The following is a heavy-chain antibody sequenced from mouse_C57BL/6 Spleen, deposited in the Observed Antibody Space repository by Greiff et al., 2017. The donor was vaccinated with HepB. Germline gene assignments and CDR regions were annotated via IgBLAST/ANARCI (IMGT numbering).Heavy chain of an antibody. D-gene: IGHD4-1*01. CDR3: ARLTGFAY. CDR1: GYAFSSSR. CDR2: IYPGDGDT. J-gene: IGHJ3*01. Sequence: VKLQQSGPELVKPGASVKISCKASGYAFSSSRMNWVKQRPGKGLEWIGRIYPGDGDTNYNGKFKGKATLTADKSSSTAYMQLSSLTSEDSAVYFCARLTGFAYWGPGTLVTVSA. V-gene: IGHV1-82*01.